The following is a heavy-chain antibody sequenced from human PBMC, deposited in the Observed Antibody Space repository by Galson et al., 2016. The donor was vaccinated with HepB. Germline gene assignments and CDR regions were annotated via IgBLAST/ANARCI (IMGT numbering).Heavy chain of an antibody. Sequence: SVKVSCKASGYTFNNYGIVWVRQAPGQGLEWVGGVTGFDRKRNYAQKFQDRVTVTTDTSTNTAYLDLLSLKYDDTAIYYCARTRRAPYCGGDCYPKTYFDSCGQGTLVTVSS. V-gene: IGHV1-18*01. J-gene: IGHJ4*02. CDR1: GYTFNNYG. CDR3: ARTRRAPYCGGDCYPKTYFDS. CDR2: VTGFDRKR. D-gene: IGHD2-21*02.